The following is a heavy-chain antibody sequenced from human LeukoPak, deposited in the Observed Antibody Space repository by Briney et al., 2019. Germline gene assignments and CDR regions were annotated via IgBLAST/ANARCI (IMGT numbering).Heavy chain of an antibody. CDR3: ARDRLTSGSYFFDY. D-gene: IGHD1-26*01. J-gene: IGHJ4*02. V-gene: IGHV3-48*01. CDR1: AFTFSDYI. Sequence: TGGSLSLPCAASAFTFSDYIMNWVGQAPGKGLEWISYISGRSSTIYYADSVRGRFTISRDNAKNSMYLQMNSLRAEDTAVYYCARDRLTSGSYFFDYWSQGTLVTVSS. CDR2: ISGRSSTI.